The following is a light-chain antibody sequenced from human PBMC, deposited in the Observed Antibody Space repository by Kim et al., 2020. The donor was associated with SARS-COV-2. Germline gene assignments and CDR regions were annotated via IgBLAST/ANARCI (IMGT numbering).Light chain of an antibody. CDR2: ELF. CDR1: NRDVGRNEY. J-gene: IGLJ2*01. Sequence: VTTSCTGNNRDVGRNEYVCLYQQTPVNTPKLISYELFTGPSGLLDRFSGSKFGNAASLTGAGHHAVDEADYYCNSYTGSKSLLFGGGTQLTVL. V-gene: IGLV2-8*01. CDR3: NSYTGSKSLL.